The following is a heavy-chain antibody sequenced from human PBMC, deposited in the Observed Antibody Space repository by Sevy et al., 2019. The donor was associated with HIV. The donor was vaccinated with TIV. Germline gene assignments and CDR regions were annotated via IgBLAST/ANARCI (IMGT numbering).Heavy chain of an antibody. V-gene: IGHV3-9*01. D-gene: IGHD4-17*01. CDR1: GFTFDDYA. Sequence: GGSLRLSCAASGFTFDDYAMHWVRQAPGKGLEWVSGISWNSGSIGYADSVKGRFTISRDNAKNSLYLQMNSLRAEDTALYYCAKGSGDLRGGAFDIWGQGTMVTVSS. J-gene: IGHJ3*02. CDR2: ISWNSGSI. CDR3: AKGSGDLRGGAFDI.